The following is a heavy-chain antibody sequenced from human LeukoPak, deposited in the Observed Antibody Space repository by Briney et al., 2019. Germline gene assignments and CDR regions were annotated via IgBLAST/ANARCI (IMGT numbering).Heavy chain of an antibody. V-gene: IGHV3-7*01. Sequence: GGSLRLSCAASGFTFSSYWMSWVRQAPGKGLEWVANIKQDGSEKYYVDSVKGRFTISRDNAKNSLYPQMNSLRAEDTAVYYCARMSSGWYFDYWGQGTLVTVSS. D-gene: IGHD6-19*01. J-gene: IGHJ4*02. CDR3: ARMSSGWYFDY. CDR2: IKQDGSEK. CDR1: GFTFSSYW.